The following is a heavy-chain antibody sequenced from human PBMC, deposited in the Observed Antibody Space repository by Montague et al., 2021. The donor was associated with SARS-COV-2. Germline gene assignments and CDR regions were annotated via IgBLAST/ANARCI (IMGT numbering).Heavy chain of an antibody. J-gene: IGHJ6*02. D-gene: IGHD6-13*01. CDR3: ARDEAAVVRDYYRMDV. Sequence: ETLSLTCAVSGGSISSSNWWSWVRQPPGKGLEWIGEIYHSGSTNYNPSLKSRVPISVDKSKNQLSLTLSSVTAADTAGYYCARDEAAVVRDYYRMDVWGQGTTVTVSS. CDR2: IYHSGST. V-gene: IGHV4-4*02. CDR1: GGSISSSNW.